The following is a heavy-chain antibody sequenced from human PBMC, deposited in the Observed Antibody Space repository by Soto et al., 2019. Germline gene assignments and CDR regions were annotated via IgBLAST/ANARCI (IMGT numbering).Heavy chain of an antibody. D-gene: IGHD1-7*01. J-gene: IGHJ4*02. Sequence: SETLSLTCAVSDGSISSGGYYWSWIRQHPGKGLEWIGFIYYSGSTYYNPSLKSRLTISIDTSKKQFSLKLSSVTAADTAVYYCARVNYPNYFDSWGPGTLVTVSS. CDR3: ARVNYPNYFDS. CDR2: IYYSGST. V-gene: IGHV4-31*11. CDR1: DGSISSGGYY.